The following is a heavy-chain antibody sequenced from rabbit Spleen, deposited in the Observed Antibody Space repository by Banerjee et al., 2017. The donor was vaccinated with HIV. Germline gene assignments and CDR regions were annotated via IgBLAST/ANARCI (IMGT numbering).Heavy chain of an antibody. Sequence: QQQLEESGGGLVKPGGTLTLTCKASGFTISDNYYMCWVRQAPGKGLEWIACIGIGGVGNTYYASWAKGRFTITSNTNQNTVDLKMTSLTAADTAAYFCARRKPNSNDGYIDLWGPGTLVTVS. CDR3: ARRKPNSNDGYIDL. CDR1: GFTISDNYY. J-gene: IGHJ4*01. V-gene: IGHV1S43*01. D-gene: IGHD1-1*01. CDR2: IGIGGVGNT.